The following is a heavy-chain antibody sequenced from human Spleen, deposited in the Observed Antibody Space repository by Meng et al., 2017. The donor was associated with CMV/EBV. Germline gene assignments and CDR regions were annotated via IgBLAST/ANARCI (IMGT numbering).Heavy chain of an antibody. V-gene: IGHV1-69*05. Sequence: YGISWVRQAPGQGLEWMGGIIPIFGTANYAQKFQGRVTITTDESTSTAYMELSSLRSEDTAVYYCARGPLAYCGGDCYLNWFDPWGQGTLVTVSS. CDR1: YG. CDR3: ARGPLAYCGGDCYLNWFDP. CDR2: IIPIFGTA. J-gene: IGHJ5*02. D-gene: IGHD2-21*01.